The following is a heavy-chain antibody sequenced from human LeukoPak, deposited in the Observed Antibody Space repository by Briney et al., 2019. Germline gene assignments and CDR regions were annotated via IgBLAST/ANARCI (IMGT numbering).Heavy chain of an antibody. J-gene: IGHJ4*02. CDR3: ARDRYYYDSSGYYLPSGFDY. V-gene: IGHV1-2*02. CDR2: INPNSGGT. Sequence: APVKRSCKASGYTFTGYYMHWVRQAPGQGLEWMGWINPNSGGTNYAQKFQGRVTMTRDTSISTAYMELSRLRSDDAAVYYCARDRYYYDSSGYYLPSGFDYWGQGTLVTVSS. D-gene: IGHD3-22*01. CDR1: GYTFTGYY.